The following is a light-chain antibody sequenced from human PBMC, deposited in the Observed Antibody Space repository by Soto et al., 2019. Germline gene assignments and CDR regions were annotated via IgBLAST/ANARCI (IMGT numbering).Light chain of an antibody. V-gene: IGLV2-8*01. Sequence: QSVLTQPPSASGSPGQSVTISCTGTSSDVGGYNYVSWYQQHPGKAPKLIISEVNKRPSGVPDRFSGSKSGNTASLTVSGLQAEDEDEYYCSSYAGTNNLYVVFGGGTQLTVL. J-gene: IGLJ2*01. CDR2: EVN. CDR3: SSYAGTNNLYVV. CDR1: SSDVGGYNY.